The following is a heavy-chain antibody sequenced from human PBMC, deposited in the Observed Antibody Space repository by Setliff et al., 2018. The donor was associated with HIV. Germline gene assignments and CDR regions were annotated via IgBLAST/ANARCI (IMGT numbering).Heavy chain of an antibody. D-gene: IGHD3-10*01. V-gene: IGHV4-31*03. CDR1: GGSISSGGYY. CDR2: IYYSGST. J-gene: IGHJ6*03. CDR3: ARVGRGGYYYYFYMDV. Sequence: PSETLSLTCTVSGGSISSGGYYWSWIRQHPGKGLEWIGYIYYSGSTYYNPSLKSRVTISVDTSKNQFSLKLSSVTAADTAVYYCARVGRGGYYYYFYMDVWGKGTTVTVS.